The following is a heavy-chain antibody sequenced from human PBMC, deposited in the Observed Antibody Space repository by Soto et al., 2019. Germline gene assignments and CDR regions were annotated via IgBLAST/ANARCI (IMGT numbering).Heavy chain of an antibody. Sequence: QVRLVQSGAEVQRPGASVNISCQTSGYKFTTSYLHWVRRAPGHGLQWMAMINPDTGSTSYAVTFRGRLAMTADKSTGTLCLRLGSLTSDYTATYYCARQHCSDTSCSSHFAYWGQGTLVTVSS. D-gene: IGHD2-15*01. CDR1: GYKFTTSY. V-gene: IGHV1-46*01. CDR3: ARQHCSDTSCSSHFAY. CDR2: INPDTGST. J-gene: IGHJ4*02.